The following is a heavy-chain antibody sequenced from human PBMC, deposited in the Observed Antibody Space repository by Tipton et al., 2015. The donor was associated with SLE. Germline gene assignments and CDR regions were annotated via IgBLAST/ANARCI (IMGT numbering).Heavy chain of an antibody. CDR2: IYYSGRT. CDR3: ARDGGHTYLLGSFDY. V-gene: IGHV4-4*02. D-gene: IGHD3-16*01. CDR1: GGSISSRNW. Sequence: TLSLTCAVYGGSISSRNWWSWIRQPPGKGLEWIGSIYYSGRTYYNPSLKSRVTISLDPPKNQFSLKLTSVTAADTAMYYCARDGGHTYLLGSFDYWGQGTPVTVSS. J-gene: IGHJ4*02.